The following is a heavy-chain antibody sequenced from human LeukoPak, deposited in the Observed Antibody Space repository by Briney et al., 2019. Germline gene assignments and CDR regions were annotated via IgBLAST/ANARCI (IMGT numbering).Heavy chain of an antibody. CDR3: AVLWFGESPTYYYYYGMDV. CDR2: IIPILGIA. J-gene: IGHJ6*02. Sequence: GASVKVSCKASGGTFSSYTISWVRQAPGHGLEWMGRIIPILGIANYAQKFQRRVTITADKSTSTAYMELSSLRSEDTAVYYCAVLWFGESPTYYYYYGMDVWGQGTTVTVSS. CDR1: GGTFSSYT. D-gene: IGHD3-10*01. V-gene: IGHV1-69*02.